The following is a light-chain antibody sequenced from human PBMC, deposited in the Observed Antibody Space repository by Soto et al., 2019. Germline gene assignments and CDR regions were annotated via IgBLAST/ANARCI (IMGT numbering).Light chain of an antibody. V-gene: IGLV2-23*01. CDR3: CSYAGSGTDNYV. Sequence: QSALTQPASVSGSAGQSITISCTGTSSDVGNYNLVSWYLHHPGKAPKLLIYEGIKRPSGVSNRFSGSKSGNTAFLTISGLQAEDEADYYCCSYAGSGTDNYVFGSGTKLTVL. J-gene: IGLJ1*01. CDR2: EGI. CDR1: SSDVGNYNL.